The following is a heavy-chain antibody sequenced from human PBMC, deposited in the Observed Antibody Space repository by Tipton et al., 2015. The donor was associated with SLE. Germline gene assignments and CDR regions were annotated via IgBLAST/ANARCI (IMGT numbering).Heavy chain of an antibody. CDR1: GFTFDDYA. V-gene: IGHV3-9*01. J-gene: IGHJ2*01. D-gene: IGHD6-6*01. CDR3: AKGRIAAWYFDL. CDR2: ISWNSGSI. Sequence: SLRLSCAASGFTFDDYAMHWVRQAPGKGLEWASGISWNSGSIGYADSVKGRFTISRDNAKNSLYLQMNSLRAEDTALYYCAKGRIAAWYFDLWGRGTLVTVSS.